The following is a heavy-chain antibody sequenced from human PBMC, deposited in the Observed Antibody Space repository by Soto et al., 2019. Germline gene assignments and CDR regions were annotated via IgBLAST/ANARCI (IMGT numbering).Heavy chain of an antibody. CDR2: MNPNSGNT. Sequence: ASVKVSCKASGYTFTSYDINWVRQATGQGLEWMGWMNPNSGNTGNAQKFQGRITMTRNTSISTAYMELSSLRSEDTAVYYCARSVEWLASFDYWGQGTLVTVSS. CDR3: ARSVEWLASFDY. V-gene: IGHV1-8*01. D-gene: IGHD6-19*01. CDR1: GYTFTSYD. J-gene: IGHJ4*02.